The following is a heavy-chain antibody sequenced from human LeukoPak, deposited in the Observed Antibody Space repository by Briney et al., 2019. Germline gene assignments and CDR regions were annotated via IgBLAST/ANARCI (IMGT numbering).Heavy chain of an antibody. CDR2: IIPMYGTA. V-gene: IGHV1-69*13. CDR1: GATFISYA. Sequence: SVKVSCKVSGATFISYAITWVRQAPGQGLEWMGGIIPMYGTADFPQKFQGRVTITADESTSTAYMELSSLRSEDTAVYYCASGVGGVVTTPFDYWGQGTLVTVSS. CDR3: ASGVGGVVTTPFDY. J-gene: IGHJ4*02. D-gene: IGHD3-3*01.